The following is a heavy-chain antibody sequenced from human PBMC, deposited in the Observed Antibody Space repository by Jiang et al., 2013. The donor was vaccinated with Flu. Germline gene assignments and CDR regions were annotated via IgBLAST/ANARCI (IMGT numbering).Heavy chain of an antibody. D-gene: IGHD2-15*01. CDR3: ARGRGYCSGGSCFWADAFDI. CDR1: GYTFTSYD. Sequence: VKKPGASVKVSCKASGYTFTSYDINWVRQATGQGLEWMGWMNPNSGNTGYAQKFQGRVTMTRNTSVSTAYMELSSLRSEDTAVYYCARGRGYCSGGSCFWADAFDIWGQGTMVTVSS. V-gene: IGHV1-8*02. J-gene: IGHJ3*02. CDR2: MNPNSGNT.